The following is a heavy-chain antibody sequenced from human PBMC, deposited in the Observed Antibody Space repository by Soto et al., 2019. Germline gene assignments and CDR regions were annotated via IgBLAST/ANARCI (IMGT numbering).Heavy chain of an antibody. J-gene: IGHJ6*02. CDR3: AYLPCSGGSCYWFSFSGMDV. Sequence: QITLKESGPTLVKPTQTLTLTCTFSGFSLSTSGVGVAWIRQPPGKALEWLALIYWDDDKRYRPSLDSRLTITKDTSKNQVVLTMTNMDSVDTATYYCAYLPCSGGSCYWFSFSGMDVWGQGTMVTVSS. V-gene: IGHV2-5*02. CDR1: GFSLSTSGVG. D-gene: IGHD2-15*01. CDR2: IYWDDDK.